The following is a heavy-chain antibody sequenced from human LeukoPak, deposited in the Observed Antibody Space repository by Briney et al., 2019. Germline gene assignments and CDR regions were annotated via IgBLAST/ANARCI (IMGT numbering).Heavy chain of an antibody. D-gene: IGHD2-15*01. J-gene: IGHJ6*02. V-gene: IGHV1-8*01. CDR3: ARAKTKVVVATVYYYYGMDV. Sequence: ASVKVSCKASGYTFSSDDINWVRQATGQGLEWMGWMNPNRGNTGYVQKFQGRVTMTRNTSISTAYMELSSLRSDDTAVYYCARAKTKVVVATVYYYYGMDVWGQGTTVTVS. CDR1: GYTFSSDD. CDR2: MNPNRGNT.